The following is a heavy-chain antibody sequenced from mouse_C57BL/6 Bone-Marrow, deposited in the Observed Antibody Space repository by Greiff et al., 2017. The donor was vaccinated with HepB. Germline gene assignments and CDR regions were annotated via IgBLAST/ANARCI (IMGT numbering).Heavy chain of an antibody. CDR2: ISSGGDYI. CDR3: TRDDYDEGDYFDY. Sequence: EVKLMESGEGLVKPGGSLKLSCAASGFTFSSYAMSWVRQTPEKRLEWVAYISSGGDYIYYADTVKGRFTISRDNARNTLYLQMSSLKSEDTAMYDCTRDDYDEGDYFDYWGQGTTLTVSS. D-gene: IGHD2-4*01. CDR1: GFTFSSYA. V-gene: IGHV5-9-1*02. J-gene: IGHJ2*01.